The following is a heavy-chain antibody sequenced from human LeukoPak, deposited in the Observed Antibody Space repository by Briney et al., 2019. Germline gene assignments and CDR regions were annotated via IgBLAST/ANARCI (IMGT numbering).Heavy chain of an antibody. CDR1: GGPISSYY. CDR2: IYYSGST. D-gene: IGHD3-3*01. CDR3: ARLPLWNGYYFLDY. Sequence: SETPSLTCTVSGGPISSYYWSWIRQPPGKGLEWIGYIYYSGSTNYNPSLKSRVTISVDTSKNQFSLKLSSVTAADTAVYYCARLPLWNGYYFLDYWGQGTLVTVSS. J-gene: IGHJ4*02. V-gene: IGHV4-59*08.